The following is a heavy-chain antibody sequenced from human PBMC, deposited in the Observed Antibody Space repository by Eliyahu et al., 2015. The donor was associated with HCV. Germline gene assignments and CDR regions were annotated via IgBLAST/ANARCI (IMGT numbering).Heavy chain of an antibody. Sequence: EVQLVESGGGLVKPGGSLRXSCXASGFXFXSYSMNWXRXAPGKGLEWXSSISSSSSYIYYADSVKGRFTISRDNAKNSLYLQMNSLRAEDTAVYYCARGDTAMALNWFDPWGQGTLVTVSS. CDR3: ARGDTAMALNWFDP. CDR1: GFXFXSYS. V-gene: IGHV3-21*01. CDR2: ISSSSSYI. D-gene: IGHD5-18*01. J-gene: IGHJ5*02.